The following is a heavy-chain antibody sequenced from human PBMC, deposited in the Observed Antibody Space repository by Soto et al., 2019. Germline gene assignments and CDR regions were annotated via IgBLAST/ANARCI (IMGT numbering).Heavy chain of an antibody. Sequence: QVQLQQWGAGLLKPSETLSLTCAVYGGSFSGYYWSWIRQPPGKGLEWIGEINHSGSTNYNPSLKSRGTRSVDTSKHQFSLKLSSVTAADTAVYYCASDLRTVTTFDYWGQGTLVTVSS. D-gene: IGHD1-1*01. V-gene: IGHV4-34*01. CDR3: ASDLRTVTTFDY. J-gene: IGHJ4*01. CDR1: GGSFSGYY. CDR2: INHSGST.